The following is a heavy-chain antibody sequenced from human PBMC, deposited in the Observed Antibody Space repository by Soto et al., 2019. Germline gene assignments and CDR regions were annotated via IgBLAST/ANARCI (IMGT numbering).Heavy chain of an antibody. CDR2: IHHSGST. Sequence: KPSETLSLTCALYGGSFDGYYWSWSRQSPGKGLEWIGEIHHSGSTKYNTSLKSRVTLSVDTSTKQFSLKMTSMTAADRGVYYCARRVDSWSGYLFWGQGTPVTVSS. D-gene: IGHD3-3*01. CDR1: GGSFDGYY. J-gene: IGHJ4*02. CDR3: ARRVDSWSGYLF. V-gene: IGHV4-34*01.